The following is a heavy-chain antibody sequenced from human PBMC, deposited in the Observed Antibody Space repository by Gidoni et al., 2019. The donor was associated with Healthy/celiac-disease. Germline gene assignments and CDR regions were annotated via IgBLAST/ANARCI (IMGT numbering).Heavy chain of an antibody. CDR2: IIPILGIA. CDR1: AGTFSSYT. Sequence: QVQLVQSGAEVKKPGSSVKVSCKSSAGTFSSYTISWVRQAPGQGLEWMGRIIPILGIANYAQKFQGRVTITADKSTSTAYMELSSLRSEDTAVYYCARDPLYYGSGSYGDYWGQGTLVTVSS. D-gene: IGHD3-10*01. J-gene: IGHJ4*02. V-gene: IGHV1-69*08. CDR3: ARDPLYYGSGSYGDY.